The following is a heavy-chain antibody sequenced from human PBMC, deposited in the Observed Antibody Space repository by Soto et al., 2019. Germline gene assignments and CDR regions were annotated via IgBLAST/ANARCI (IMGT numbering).Heavy chain of an antibody. CDR1: GFTFTSSA. Sequence: SVKVSCTASGFTFTSSAVQWVRQARGQRLEWIGWIVVGSGNTNYAQKFQERVTITRDMSTSTAYMELSSLRSEDTAVYYCAADPHYYGSGDYYYYGMDVWGQGTTVTVSS. CDR2: IVVGSGNT. CDR3: AADPHYYGSGDYYYYGMDV. J-gene: IGHJ6*02. D-gene: IGHD3-10*01. V-gene: IGHV1-58*01.